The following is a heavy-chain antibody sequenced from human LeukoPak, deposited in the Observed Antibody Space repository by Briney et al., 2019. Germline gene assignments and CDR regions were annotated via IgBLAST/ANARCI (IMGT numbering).Heavy chain of an antibody. Sequence: PSETLSLTCTVYGGSFSGYYWSWIRQPPGKGLEWIGEINHSGSTNYNPSLKSRVTISVDTSKNQFSLKLSSVTAADTAVYFCARGFRGDNFDYWGQGTLVTVSS. D-gene: IGHD7-27*01. CDR3: ARGFRGDNFDY. CDR2: INHSGST. J-gene: IGHJ4*02. CDR1: GGSFSGYY. V-gene: IGHV4-34*01.